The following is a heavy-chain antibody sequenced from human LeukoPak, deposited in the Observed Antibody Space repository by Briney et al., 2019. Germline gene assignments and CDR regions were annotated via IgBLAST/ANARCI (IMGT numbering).Heavy chain of an antibody. CDR2: IWYDGSNK. CDR1: GFTFSSYG. CDR3: ARGSYDSSGTWFGP. D-gene: IGHD3-22*01. V-gene: IGHV3-33*01. J-gene: IGHJ5*02. Sequence: GGSLRLSCAASGFTFSSYGMPWVRQAPGKGLEWVAVIWYDGSNKYYADSVKGRFTISRDNSKNTLYLQMNCLRAEDTAVYYCARGSYDSSGTWFGPWGQGTLVTVSS.